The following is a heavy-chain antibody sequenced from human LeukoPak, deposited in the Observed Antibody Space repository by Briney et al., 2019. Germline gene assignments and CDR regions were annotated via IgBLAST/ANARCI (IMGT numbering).Heavy chain of an antibody. V-gene: IGHV3-30*18. D-gene: IGHD2-2*01. Sequence: GGSLRLSCAASGFTFSSYGMHWVRQAPGKGLEWVAVISYDGSNKYYADSVKGRFTISRDNSKNTLYLQMNSLRAEDTAVYYCAKAGPVYCSSTSCYSSWFDPWGQGTLVTVSS. CDR1: GFTFSSYG. J-gene: IGHJ5*02. CDR3: AKAGPVYCSSTSCYSSWFDP. CDR2: ISYDGSNK.